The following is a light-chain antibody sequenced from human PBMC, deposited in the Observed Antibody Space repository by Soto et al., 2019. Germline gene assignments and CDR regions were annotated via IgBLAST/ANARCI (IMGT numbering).Light chain of an antibody. V-gene: IGLV2-14*01. Sequence: SVLAPPSPLFGSPWQLITHSPTRKHSEICGYNYVSWYQQHPGKAPKFMIYDVSNRPSGVSNRFSGSKSGNTASLTISGPQAEDEADYYCCSYTTSNTRQIVFGTGTKVTVL. CDR2: DVS. CDR3: CSYTTSNTRQIV. CDR1: HSEICGYNY. J-gene: IGLJ1*01.